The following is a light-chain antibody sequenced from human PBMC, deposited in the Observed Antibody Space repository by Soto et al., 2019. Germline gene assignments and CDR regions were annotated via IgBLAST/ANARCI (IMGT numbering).Light chain of an antibody. Sequence: DIQMTQSPSSLSASVGDRVTITCRASHTFSSFLNWYQQKRGKPPTLQISGAFNLRSGVPSKFAGSGGGAVCRLTISSLQPGDFAAYYCHQTYSPPFTFGQGTSLELK. CDR2: GAF. CDR3: HQTYSPPFT. J-gene: IGKJ2*01. V-gene: IGKV1-39*01. CDR1: HTFSSF.